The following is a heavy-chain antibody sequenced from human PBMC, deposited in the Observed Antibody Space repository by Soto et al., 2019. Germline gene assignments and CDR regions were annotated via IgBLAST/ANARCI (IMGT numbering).Heavy chain of an antibody. V-gene: IGHV4-30-4*01. CDR2: IYYSGST. CDR1: GGSSSSVDYY. Sequence: SQTLSLTCTVSGGSSSSVDYYWSWIRQPPGKGLEWIGYIYYSGSTYYNPSLKSRVTISVDTSKNQFSLKLSSVTAADTAVYYCARDKPTYYYDSSGYTKNYGMDVWGQGTTVTVSS. J-gene: IGHJ6*02. CDR3: ARDKPTYYYDSSGYTKNYGMDV. D-gene: IGHD3-22*01.